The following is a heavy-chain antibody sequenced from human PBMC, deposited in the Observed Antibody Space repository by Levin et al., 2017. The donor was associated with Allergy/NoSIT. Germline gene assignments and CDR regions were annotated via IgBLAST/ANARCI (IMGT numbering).Heavy chain of an antibody. CDR3: SFHPSGYEGAELDY. Sequence: HSGGSLRLSCAASGFPFSSYAMSWVRQPPGKGLEWVSGISTDGVTTYYADSVEGRFTISRDNSKHTVSLQMNSLRAGDTAVYYCSFHPSGYEGAELDYWGQGTLVTVPS. CDR1: GFPFSSYA. J-gene: IGHJ4*02. D-gene: IGHD5-12*01. CDR2: ISTDGVTT. V-gene: IGHV3-23*01.